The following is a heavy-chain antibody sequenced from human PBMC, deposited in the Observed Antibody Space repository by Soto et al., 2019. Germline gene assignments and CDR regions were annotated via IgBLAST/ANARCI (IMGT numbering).Heavy chain of an antibody. CDR2: IYSSGSA. V-gene: IGHV4-4*07. CDR1: GGSISPYY. Sequence: SETLSLTCTVSGGSISPYYWSWIRQPAGKGLEWIGRIYSSGSANYNPSLKSRVTMSVDTSENQFSLELSSLTAADTAIYYCARDHYGDYLGDMDVWGQGTTVTVSS. CDR3: ARDHYGDYLGDMDV. J-gene: IGHJ6*02. D-gene: IGHD4-17*01.